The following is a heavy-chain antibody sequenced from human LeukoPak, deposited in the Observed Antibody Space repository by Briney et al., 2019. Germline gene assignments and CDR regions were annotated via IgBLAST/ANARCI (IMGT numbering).Heavy chain of an antibody. CDR1: GGPISSGGYY. Sequence: SETLSLTRTVSGGPISSGGYYWSWIHQHPGKGLEWIGYIYYSGSTYYNPSLKSRVTISVDTSKNQFSLKLSSVTAADTAVYYCASQGANQYYYYGMDVWGQGTTVTVSS. CDR3: ASQGANQYYYYGMDV. CDR2: IYYSGST. J-gene: IGHJ6*02. V-gene: IGHV4-31*03.